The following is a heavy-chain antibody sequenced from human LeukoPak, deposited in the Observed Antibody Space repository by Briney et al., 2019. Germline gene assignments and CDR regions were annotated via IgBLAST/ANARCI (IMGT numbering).Heavy chain of an antibody. CDR3: ARNYDILTGYTYYFDY. Sequence: GGSLRLSCAASGFTFSSYWMSWVRQAPGKGLEWVANIKQDGSEKYYVDSVKGRFTISRDNAKNSLYLQMNSLRAEDTAVYYCARNYDILTGYTYYFDYWGQGTLVTVSP. CDR1: GFTFSSYW. CDR2: IKQDGSEK. V-gene: IGHV3-7*01. J-gene: IGHJ4*02. D-gene: IGHD3-9*01.